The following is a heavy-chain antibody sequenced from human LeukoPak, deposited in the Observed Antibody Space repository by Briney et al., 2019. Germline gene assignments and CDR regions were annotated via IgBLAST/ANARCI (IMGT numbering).Heavy chain of an antibody. CDR1: GFTFSNYE. V-gene: IGHV3-48*03. CDR2: ISNIGDII. Sequence: PGGSLRLPCAASGFTFSNYEMNWVRQAPGKGLEWISHISNIGDIIHYADSVEGRFTISRDNAKNSLYLQMNSLRAEDTAVYYCAKDATAVVGTVYMDVWGKGTTVTISS. CDR3: AKDATAVVGTVYMDV. D-gene: IGHD6-13*01. J-gene: IGHJ6*03.